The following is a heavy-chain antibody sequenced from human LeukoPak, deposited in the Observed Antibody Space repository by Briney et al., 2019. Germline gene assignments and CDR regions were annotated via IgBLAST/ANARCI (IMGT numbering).Heavy chain of an antibody. Sequence: GGSLRLSCAASGFIFSSYWMSWVRQAPGKGLEWVANIKQDGSEKDYVDSVKGRFTIFRDNAQSSLYLQMNRLRAEDTAVYYCARDNRDVTDAFDIWGQGTLVTVSS. V-gene: IGHV3-7*04. CDR2: IKQDGSEK. D-gene: IGHD3-10*01. CDR1: GFIFSSYW. J-gene: IGHJ3*02. CDR3: ARDNRDVTDAFDI.